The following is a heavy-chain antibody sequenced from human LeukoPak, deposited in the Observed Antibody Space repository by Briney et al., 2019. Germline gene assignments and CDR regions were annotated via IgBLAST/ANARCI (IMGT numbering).Heavy chain of an antibody. CDR1: GGSISSYY. CDR2: IYYSGST. V-gene: IGHV4-59*01. J-gene: IGHJ4*02. CDR3: ARGVRTHRWSTHIDY. D-gene: IGHD1-1*01. Sequence: SETLSLTCTVSGGSISSYYWSWIRQPPGKGLEWIGYIYYSGSTNYNPSLKSRVTISVDTSKNQFSLKLSSVTAADTAVYYCARGVRTHRWSTHIDYWGQGTLVTVSS.